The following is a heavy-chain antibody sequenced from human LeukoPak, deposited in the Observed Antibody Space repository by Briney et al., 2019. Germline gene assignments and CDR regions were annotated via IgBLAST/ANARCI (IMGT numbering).Heavy chain of an antibody. J-gene: IGHJ6*03. Sequence: PSETLSLTCAVYGGSFSGYYWTWIRQIPGKGLEWVGEMNPSGSTNYNPSLKSRVTLSVDTSKNQFSLKLSSVTAADTAVYYCARGRQDVTMIVVVMTAVSYYLDVWGKGTTVTVS. CDR2: MNPSGST. CDR3: ARGRQDVTMIVVVMTAVSYYLDV. V-gene: IGHV4-34*01. D-gene: IGHD3-22*01. CDR1: GGSFSGYY.